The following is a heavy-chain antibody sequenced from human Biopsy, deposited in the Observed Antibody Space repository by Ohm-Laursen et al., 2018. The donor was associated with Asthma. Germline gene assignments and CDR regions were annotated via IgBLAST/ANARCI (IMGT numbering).Heavy chain of an antibody. CDR3: AKDGRSYYGSDSKYMQPVPLGD. CDR2: INGKSNSI. J-gene: IGHJ4*02. V-gene: IGHV3-11*05. Sequence: SLRLSCAASGFTFSDYYMSWIRQAPGKGLEWISYINGKSNSIEYADSVKGRFTISRDKSENTLYLQMNSLTAEDTAVYHCAKDGRSYYGSDSKYMQPVPLGDWGQGTLVIVSA. D-gene: IGHD2-21*01. CDR1: GFTFSDYY.